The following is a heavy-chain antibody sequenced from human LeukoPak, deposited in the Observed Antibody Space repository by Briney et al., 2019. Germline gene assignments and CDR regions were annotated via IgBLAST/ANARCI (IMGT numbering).Heavy chain of an antibody. D-gene: IGHD5-24*01. V-gene: IGHV3-23*01. CDR2: LGRSGGSK. Sequence: PGGSLRLSCVASGFNFDIFAMSWVRQSPGGGLEWVASLGRSGGSKNYADSVKGRFTISRDNSKNTLFLQMNSLRVEDSAIYYCAKGEMATSNWGQGTLVTVSP. J-gene: IGHJ4*02. CDR1: GFNFDIFA. CDR3: AKGEMATSN.